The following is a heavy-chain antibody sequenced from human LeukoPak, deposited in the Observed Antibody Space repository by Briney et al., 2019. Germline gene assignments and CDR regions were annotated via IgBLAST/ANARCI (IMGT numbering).Heavy chain of an antibody. CDR3: AKSYDTSTSPDH. J-gene: IGHJ5*02. D-gene: IGHD3-3*01. CDR2: ISGSGGST. Sequence: GGALRLSFAASGFTFSSYAMSWVRQAPGKGLEWVSAISGSGGSTYYADSVKGRFTISRDNSKDTVYLQMNSLRVDDTALYHCAKSYDTSTSPDHWGQGILVSVSS. CDR1: GFTFSSYA. V-gene: IGHV3-23*01.